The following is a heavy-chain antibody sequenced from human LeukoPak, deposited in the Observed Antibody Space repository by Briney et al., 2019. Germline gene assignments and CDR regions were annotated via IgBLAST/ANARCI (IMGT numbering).Heavy chain of an antibody. CDR3: SRVGAAAGPYYFDY. Sequence: ASVKVSCKASAYTFTNYAIHWVRQAPGQRLEWMGWINAGNGNTKYSQKIQGRVSITRDTSASTAYMELSSLRSEDTAVYYCSRVGAAAGPYYFDYWGQGTLVTVSP. CDR2: INAGNGNT. J-gene: IGHJ4*02. D-gene: IGHD6-13*01. CDR1: AYTFTNYA. V-gene: IGHV1-3*01.